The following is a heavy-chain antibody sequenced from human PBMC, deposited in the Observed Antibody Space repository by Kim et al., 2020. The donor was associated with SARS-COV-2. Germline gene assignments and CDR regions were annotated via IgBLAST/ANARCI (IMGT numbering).Heavy chain of an antibody. CDR1: GFPFSTTW. J-gene: IGHJ5*02. V-gene: IGHV3-15*01. CDR3: TTTFYSDSSGSA. Sequence: GGSLRLSCAASGFPFSTTWMAWVRQAPGKGLEWVGRITSKNQGETTDYAAPVKGRFTISRDDSKEMLYLQMNSLKSEDSALYYCTTTFYSDSSGSAWGQGTLVTVSS. CDR2: ITSKNQGETT. D-gene: IGHD3-22*01.